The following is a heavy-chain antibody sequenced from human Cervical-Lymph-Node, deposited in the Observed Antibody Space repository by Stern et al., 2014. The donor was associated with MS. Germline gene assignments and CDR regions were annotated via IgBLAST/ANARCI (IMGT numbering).Heavy chain of an antibody. D-gene: IGHD2-15*01. V-gene: IGHV3-7*01. CDR1: GVSLSSYW. J-gene: IGHJ6*02. Sequence: EMQLVESGGGLVQPGGSLRLSCAGSGVSLSSYWMSWVRQAPGKGPELVATIKQDGSERYYVDSVKGRFTISRDNSKNSVFLQMNSLRVDDTSVYYCARDCGSGSCYQTQYYYGVDVWGQGTTVIVSS. CDR3: ARDCGSGSCYQTQYYYGVDV. CDR2: IKQDGSER.